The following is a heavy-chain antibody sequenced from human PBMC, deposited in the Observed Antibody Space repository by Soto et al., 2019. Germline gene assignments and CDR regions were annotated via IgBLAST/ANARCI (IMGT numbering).Heavy chain of an antibody. Sequence: ASVKVSCKASGYTFTSYGISWVRQAPGQGLEWMGWISAYNGNTNYAQKLQGRVTMTTDTSTSTAYMELRSLRSDDTAVYYCARDRAPMTHDNSVPTGYWGQGTLVTVS. CDR1: GYTFTSYG. V-gene: IGHV1-18*01. D-gene: IGHD4-4*01. J-gene: IGHJ4*02. CDR3: ARDRAPMTHDNSVPTGY. CDR2: ISAYNGNT.